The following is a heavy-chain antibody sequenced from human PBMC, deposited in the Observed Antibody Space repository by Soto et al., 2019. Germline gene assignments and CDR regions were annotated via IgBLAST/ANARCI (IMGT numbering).Heavy chain of an antibody. V-gene: IGHV4-39*01. J-gene: IGHJ6*03. CDR1: GGPISSSNHY. Sequence: QLQLQESGPGLVKPAETLSVTCTVSGGPISSSNHYWGWIRQPPGKGLEWIGSIYYIGSTYYNPSVQCRVTISVDTSKNQFSLKVKSVTAADTAVYFCARLGDRVNYYYMDVWGKGTTVTVSS. D-gene: IGHD6-13*01. CDR2: IYYIGST. CDR3: ARLGDRVNYYYMDV.